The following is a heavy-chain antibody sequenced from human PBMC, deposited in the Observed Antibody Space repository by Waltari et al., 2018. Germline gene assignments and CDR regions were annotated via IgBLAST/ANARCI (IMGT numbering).Heavy chain of an antibody. CDR1: GFTFSSYA. V-gene: IGHV3-23*01. Sequence: EVQLLESGGGLVQPGGSLRLSCAASGFTFSSYAMSWVRQAPGKGLEWVSAISGSGGSTYYADSVKGRFTISRDNSKNTLYLQMNSLRAEDTAVYYCAKPGYSSSWYQYYFDYWGQGTLVTVSS. J-gene: IGHJ4*02. CDR2: ISGSGGST. D-gene: IGHD6-13*01. CDR3: AKPGYSSSWYQYYFDY.